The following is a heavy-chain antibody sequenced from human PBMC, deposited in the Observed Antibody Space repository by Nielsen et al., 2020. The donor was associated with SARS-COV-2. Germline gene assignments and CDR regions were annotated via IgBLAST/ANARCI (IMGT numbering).Heavy chain of an antibody. CDR3: ANSGYGGNF. D-gene: IGHD4-23*01. CDR1: GFTFSSYG. V-gene: IGHV3-30*18. Sequence: GSLRLSCAASGFTFSSYGMHWVRQAPGKGLEWVAVISYDGSNKYYADSVKGRFTISRDNSKNTLYLQMNSLRAEDTAVYYCANSGYGGNFWGQGTLVTVSS. J-gene: IGHJ4*02. CDR2: ISYDGSNK.